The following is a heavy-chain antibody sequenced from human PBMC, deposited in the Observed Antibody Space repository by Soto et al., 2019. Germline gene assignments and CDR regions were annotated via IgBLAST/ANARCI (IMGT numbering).Heavy chain of an antibody. D-gene: IGHD6-19*01. V-gene: IGHV3-48*03. CDR2: ISSSGSTI. CDR1: GFTFSSYE. Sequence: LRLSCAASGFTFSSYEMNWVRQAPGKGLEWVSYISSSGSTIYYADSVKGRFTISRDNAKNSLYLQMNSLRAEDTAVYYCARVKGHQWLVSYYYGMDVWGQGTTVTVSS. J-gene: IGHJ6*02. CDR3: ARVKGHQWLVSYYYGMDV.